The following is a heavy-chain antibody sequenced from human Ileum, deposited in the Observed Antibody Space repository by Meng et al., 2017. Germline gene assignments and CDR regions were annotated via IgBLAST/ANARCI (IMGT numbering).Heavy chain of an antibody. CDR3: ARALLSYYYNSSGYYTNFDY. Sequence: VQLVESGGGVVQPVRSLRFSCAASGFTFSNYAMHWVRQAPGKGLEWVAVTSYDGSKKYYVDSVKGRFTISRDNSKDTLYLQMNSLRAEDTAVYYCARALLSYYYNSSGYYTNFDYWGQGTLVTVSS. V-gene: IGHV3-30*04. D-gene: IGHD3-22*01. CDR2: TSYDGSKK. CDR1: GFTFSNYA. J-gene: IGHJ4*01.